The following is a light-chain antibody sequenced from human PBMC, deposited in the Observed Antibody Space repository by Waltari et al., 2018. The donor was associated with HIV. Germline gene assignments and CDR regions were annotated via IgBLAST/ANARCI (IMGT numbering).Light chain of an antibody. CDR2: EVS. J-gene: IGLJ3*02. Sequence: QSALTQPPPASGSPGQSVSISCTGTSSDVGGYNYVSWYQQHPGKAPKLMIYEVSKRPSGVPDRFSGSKSGNTASLTVSGLQAEDEADYYCAAWDGSLSVVLFGGGTKLTVL. CDR3: AAWDGSLSVVL. CDR1: SSDVGGYNY. V-gene: IGLV2-8*01.